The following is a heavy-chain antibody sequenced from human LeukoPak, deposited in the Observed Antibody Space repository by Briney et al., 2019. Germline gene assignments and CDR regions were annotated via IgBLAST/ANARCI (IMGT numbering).Heavy chain of an antibody. Sequence: PGGSLRLSCAASGFTFSSYGMHWVRQAPGKGLEWVAVVSYDGSNKYYADSVKGRFTISRDNSKNTLYLQMNSLRAEDTAVYYCALAGNGDYWGQGTLVTVSS. CDR2: VSYDGSNK. V-gene: IGHV3-30*03. D-gene: IGHD1-1*01. CDR1: GFTFSSYG. CDR3: ALAGNGDY. J-gene: IGHJ4*02.